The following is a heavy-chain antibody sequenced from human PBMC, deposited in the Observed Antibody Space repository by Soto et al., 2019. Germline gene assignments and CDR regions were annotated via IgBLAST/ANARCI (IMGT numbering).Heavy chain of an antibody. J-gene: IGHJ4*02. Sequence: QVQLVESGGGLVKPGGSLRLSCAASGFPFSDYYMTWIRQAPGKGLDWVSYISSSGTYTHFADSVKGRFTISSENAKNSLYLKMNSLIPEDTAVYYYVRDISPNNFASGSYTFWGQGILVTVSS. CDR1: GFPFSDYY. CDR3: VRDISPNNFASGSYTF. D-gene: IGHD3-10*01. CDR2: ISSSGTYT. V-gene: IGHV3-11*06.